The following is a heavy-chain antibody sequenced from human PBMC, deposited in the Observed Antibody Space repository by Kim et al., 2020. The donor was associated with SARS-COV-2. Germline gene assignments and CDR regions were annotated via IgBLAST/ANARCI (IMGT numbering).Heavy chain of an antibody. CDR2: IYSGGST. CDR1: GFTVSSNY. D-gene: IGHD3-3*01. CDR3: ARPGYDSHPHYYYYGMDV. V-gene: IGHV3-66*04. J-gene: IGHJ6*02. Sequence: GGSLRLSCAASGFTVSSNYMSWVRQAPGKGLEWVSVIYSGGSTYYADSVKGRFTISRDNSKNTLYLQMNSLRAEDTAVYYCARPGYDSHPHYYYYGMDVWGHGTTVTVSS.